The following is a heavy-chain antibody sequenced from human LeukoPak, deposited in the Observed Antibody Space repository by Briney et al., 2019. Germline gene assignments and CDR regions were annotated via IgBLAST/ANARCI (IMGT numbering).Heavy chain of an antibody. D-gene: IGHD3-9*01. CDR2: MNPNSGNT. CDR3: ARGDRDYDILTGYSKSWFDP. V-gene: IGHV1-8*03. J-gene: IGHJ5*02. Sequence: ASVKVSCKASGYTFTSYDINWVRQATGQGLEWMGWMNPNSGNTGYAQKFQGRVTFTRNTSISTAYMELSSLRSEDTAVYYCARGDRDYDILTGYSKSWFDPWGQGTLVTVSS. CDR1: GYTFTSYD.